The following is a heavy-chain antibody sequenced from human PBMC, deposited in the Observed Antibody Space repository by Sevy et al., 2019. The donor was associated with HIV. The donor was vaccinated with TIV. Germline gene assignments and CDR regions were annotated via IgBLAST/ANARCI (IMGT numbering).Heavy chain of an antibody. V-gene: IGHV4-31*03. CDR1: GGSISSGGYY. J-gene: IGHJ4*02. CDR2: IYYSGRT. Sequence: SETLSLTCTVSGGSISSGGYYWSWIRQHPGKGLEWIGYIYYSGRTYYNPSLKSRVTISVDTSKNQFSLKLSSVTAADTAVYYCARFRYSGYDSPFDYWGQGTLVTVSS. D-gene: IGHD5-12*01. CDR3: ARFRYSGYDSPFDY.